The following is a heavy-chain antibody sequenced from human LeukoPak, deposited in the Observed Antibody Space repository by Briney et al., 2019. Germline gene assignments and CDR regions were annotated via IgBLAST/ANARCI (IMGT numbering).Heavy chain of an antibody. V-gene: IGHV3-30-3*01. CDR3: ARDNAPMVRGVIGGAFDI. CDR2: ISYDGSNK. J-gene: IGHJ3*02. D-gene: IGHD3-10*01. Sequence: PGGSLRLSCAASGFTFSSYAMHWVRQAPGKGLEWVAVISYDGSNKYYADSVKGRFTISRDNSKNTLYLQMNSLRAEDTAVYYCARDNAPMVRGVIGGAFDIWGQGTMVTVSS. CDR1: GFTFSSYA.